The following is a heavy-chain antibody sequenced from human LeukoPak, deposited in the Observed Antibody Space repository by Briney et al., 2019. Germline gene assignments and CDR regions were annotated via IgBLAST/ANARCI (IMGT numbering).Heavy chain of an antibody. Sequence: GGSLRLSCAVSGFSFSGFWMSWSRQAPGKGLEWVASINSDGSEGYYADVVKGRFTISRDNAKNSLYLQINSLRAEDTAVYYCARSSYSSSSSVWGQGTMVTVSS. CDR3: ARSSYSSSSSV. CDR2: INSDGSEG. V-gene: IGHV3-7*03. D-gene: IGHD6-6*01. CDR1: GFSFSGFW. J-gene: IGHJ3*01.